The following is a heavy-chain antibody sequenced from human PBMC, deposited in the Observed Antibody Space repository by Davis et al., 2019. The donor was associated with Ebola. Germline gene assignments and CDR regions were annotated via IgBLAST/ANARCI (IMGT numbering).Heavy chain of an antibody. D-gene: IGHD6-19*01. CDR1: GGTFSSYA. V-gene: IGHV1-69*13. Sequence: AASVKVSCKASGGTFSSYAISWVRQAPGQGLEWMGGIIPIFGTANYAQKFQGRVTITADESTSTAYMELSSLRSEDTAVYYCARESPYSSGWYDYWGQGTLVTVSS. CDR3: ARESPYSSGWYDY. CDR2: IIPIFGTA. J-gene: IGHJ4*02.